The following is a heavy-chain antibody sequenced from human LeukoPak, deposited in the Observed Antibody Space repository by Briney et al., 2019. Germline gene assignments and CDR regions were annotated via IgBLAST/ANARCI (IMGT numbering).Heavy chain of an antibody. CDR1: GYSISSGYY. CDR3: ARHRGYCSSISCYFGDLGKYYYYMDV. D-gene: IGHD2-2*01. J-gene: IGHJ6*03. CDR2: IYHSGST. V-gene: IGHV4-38-2*02. Sequence: PSETLSLTYTVSGYSISSGYYWGWIRQPPGKGLEWIGSIYHSGSTYYNPSLKSRVTISVDTSKNQFSLKLSSVTAADTAVYYCARHRGYCSSISCYFGDLGKYYYYMDVWGKGTTVTISS.